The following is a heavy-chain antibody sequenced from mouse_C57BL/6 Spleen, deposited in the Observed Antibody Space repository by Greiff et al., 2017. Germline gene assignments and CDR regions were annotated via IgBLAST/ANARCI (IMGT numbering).Heavy chain of an antibody. CDR2: INPSNGGT. D-gene: IGHD2-5*01. CDR3: ARSGDYSNYWAGFAY. J-gene: IGHJ3*01. V-gene: IGHV1-53*01. CDR1: GYTFTSYW. Sequence: QVQLQQPGTELVKPGASVKLSCKASGYTFTSYWMHWVKQRPGQGLEWIGNINPSNGGTNYNEKFKSKATLTVDKSSSTAYMQLSSLTSEDSADYDCARSGDYSNYWAGFAYWGQGTLVTVSA.